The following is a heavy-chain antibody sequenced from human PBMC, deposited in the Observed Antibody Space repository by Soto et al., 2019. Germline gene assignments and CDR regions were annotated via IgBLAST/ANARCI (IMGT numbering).Heavy chain of an antibody. V-gene: IGHV4-39*01. CDR2: VSYSGST. J-gene: IGHJ4*02. CDR1: GGSISSSSYY. CDR3: AHYGSGKKLDY. Sequence: QLQLQESGPGLVKPSETLPLTCTVSGGSISSSSYYWGWIRQAPGKGLEWIGSVSYSGSTYYNPSLKSRVTISVDTSKNQFSLKLSSVTAADTAVYYCAHYGSGKKLDYWGQGTLVTVSS. D-gene: IGHD3-10*01.